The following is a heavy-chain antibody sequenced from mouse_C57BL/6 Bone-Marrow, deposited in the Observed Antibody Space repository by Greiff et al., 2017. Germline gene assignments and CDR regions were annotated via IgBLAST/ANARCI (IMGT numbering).Heavy chain of an antibody. V-gene: IGHV1-82*01. J-gene: IGHJ4*01. D-gene: IGHD2-3*01. CDR1: GYAFSSSW. CDR2: IYPGDGDT. Sequence: QVQLKQSGPELVKPGASVKISCKASGYAFSSSWMNWVKQRPGKGLEWIGRIYPGDGDTNYNGKFKGKATLTADKSSSTAYMQLSSLTSEDSAVYFCARSDGSYAKDYWGQGTSVTVSS. CDR3: ARSDGSYAKDY.